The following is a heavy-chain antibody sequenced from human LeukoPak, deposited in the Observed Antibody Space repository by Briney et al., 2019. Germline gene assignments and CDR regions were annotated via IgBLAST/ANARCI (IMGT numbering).Heavy chain of an antibody. CDR1: GFTFSTST. CDR2: ISPSSSNI. J-gene: IGHJ4*02. D-gene: IGHD4-17*01. CDR3: ARDPYGDYVFDY. V-gene: IGHV3-21*04. Sequence: GGSLRLSCAASGFTFSTSTMNWVRQAPGQGLEWVSSISPSSSNIYYTDSVGGRFTISRDNSKNTLYLQMNSLRAEDTAVYYCARDPYGDYVFDYWGQGTLVTVSS.